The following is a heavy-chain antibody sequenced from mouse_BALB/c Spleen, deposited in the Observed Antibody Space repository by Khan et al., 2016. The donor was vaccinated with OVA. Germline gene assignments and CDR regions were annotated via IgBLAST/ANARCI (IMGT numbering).Heavy chain of an antibody. Sequence: QVRLQQSGAELAKPGASVKVSCKASGYTFTSYWMHWVKQRPGQGLEWIGYINPSTGYTEYNQKFKDKATLTADKSSSTAYMQLSSLTSEDSAVYYCAAAILFYYSLDYWGQGTSVTGSS. CDR3: AAAILFYYSLDY. V-gene: IGHV1-7*01. CDR1: GYTFTSYW. J-gene: IGHJ4*01. CDR2: INPSTGYT.